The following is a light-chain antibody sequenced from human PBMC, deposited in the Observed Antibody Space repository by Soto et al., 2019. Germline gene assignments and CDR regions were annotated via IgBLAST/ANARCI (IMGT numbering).Light chain of an antibody. CDR1: QDIRSD. J-gene: IGKJ1*01. Sequence: IQMTQFPSSLSASVGDRVTITCRASQDIRSDLGWYQQKPGKAPKLLIYKASSLESGVPSRFSGSGSGTEFTLTISSLQPDDFATYYCQQYNSYSRTFGQGTKVDI. V-gene: IGKV1-5*03. CDR3: QQYNSYSRT. CDR2: KAS.